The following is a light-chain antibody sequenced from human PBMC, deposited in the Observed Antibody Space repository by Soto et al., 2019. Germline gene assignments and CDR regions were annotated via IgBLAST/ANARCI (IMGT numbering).Light chain of an antibody. J-gene: IGLJ2*01. CDR2: SNN. V-gene: IGLV1-44*01. CDR3: AAWDDSLNGVV. Sequence: QSVLAQPPSASGTPGQGVTISCSGSSSNIGTNTVNWCQQLPGTAPKLLIYSNNQRPSGVPDRFSGSKSGTSASLAISGLQSEDEADYYCAAWDDSLNGVVFGGGTKLTVL. CDR1: SSNIGTNT.